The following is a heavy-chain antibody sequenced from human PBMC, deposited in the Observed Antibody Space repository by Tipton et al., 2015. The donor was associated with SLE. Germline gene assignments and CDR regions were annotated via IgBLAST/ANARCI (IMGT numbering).Heavy chain of an antibody. Sequence: SLRLSCAASGFSFSSHAMHWVRQAPGKGLEHVSAINTKADNIYYANSVKGRFTISRDNSKNTLYLQMGSLRDEDVAVYYCARDSGGDESSPVYWYFDLWGRGTLVTVSS. D-gene: IGHD4-17*01. J-gene: IGHJ2*01. CDR2: INTKADNI. V-gene: IGHV3-64*01. CDR3: ARDSGGDESSPVYWYFDL. CDR1: GFSFSSHA.